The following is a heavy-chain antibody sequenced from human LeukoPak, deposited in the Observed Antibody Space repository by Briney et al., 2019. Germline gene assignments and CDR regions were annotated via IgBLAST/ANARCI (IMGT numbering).Heavy chain of an antibody. Sequence: PGRSLRLSCAASGFTFSSYGMHWVRQAPGKGLEWVAVISYDGSNKYYADSVKGRFTISRDNSKNTLYLQMNSLRAEDTAVYYCARANGCSSTSCYFAQAPDYWGQGTLVTVSS. CDR3: ARANGCSSTSCYFAQAPDY. V-gene: IGHV3-30*03. CDR2: ISYDGSNK. J-gene: IGHJ4*02. CDR1: GFTFSSYG. D-gene: IGHD2-2*01.